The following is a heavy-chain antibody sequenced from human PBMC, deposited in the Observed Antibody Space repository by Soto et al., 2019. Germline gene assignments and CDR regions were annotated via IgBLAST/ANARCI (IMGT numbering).Heavy chain of an antibody. CDR2: ISSSSSYI. CDR1: GFTFSSYS. J-gene: IGHJ6*03. V-gene: IGHV3-21*01. D-gene: IGHD2-2*01. CDR3: ARDGLGYCSSTSCSSSSPSYYYMDV. Sequence: EVQLVESGGGLVKPGGSLRLSCAASGFTFSSYSMNWVRQAPGKGLEWVSSISSSSSYIYYAYSVKGRFTISRDNAKNSLYLQMNSLRAEDTAVYYCARDGLGYCSSTSCSSSSPSYYYMDVWGKGTTVTFSS.